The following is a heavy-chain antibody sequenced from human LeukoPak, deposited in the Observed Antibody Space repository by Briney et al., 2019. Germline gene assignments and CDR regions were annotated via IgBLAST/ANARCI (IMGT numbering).Heavy chain of an antibody. J-gene: IGHJ4*02. V-gene: IGHV1-69*04. D-gene: IGHD3-10*01. CDR2: IIPILGIA. Sequence: VASVKVSCKASGGTFSSYTISWVRQAPGQGREWMGRIIPILGIANYAQKFQGRVTITADKSTSTAYMELSSLRSEDTAVYYCARDASDYYGSGSYYVYWGQGTLVTVSS. CDR1: GGTFSSYT. CDR3: ARDASDYYGSGSYYVY.